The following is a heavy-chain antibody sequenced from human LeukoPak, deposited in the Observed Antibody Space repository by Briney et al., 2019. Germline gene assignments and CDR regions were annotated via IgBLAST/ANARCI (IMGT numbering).Heavy chain of an antibody. V-gene: IGHV3-11*01. D-gene: IGHD6-13*01. CDR3: ARGAGSLVHYGMDV. Sequence: WGSLRLSCAASGFTFSDYYMSWIRQAPGKGLEWFSYISSSGSTIYYADSVKGRFTISRDNAKNSLYLQMNSLRAEDTAVYYCARGAGSLVHYGMDVWGQGTTVTVSS. CDR2: ISSSGSTI. CDR1: GFTFSDYY. J-gene: IGHJ6*02.